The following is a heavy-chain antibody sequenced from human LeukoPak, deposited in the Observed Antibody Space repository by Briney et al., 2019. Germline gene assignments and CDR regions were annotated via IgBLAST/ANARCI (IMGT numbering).Heavy chain of an antibody. V-gene: IGHV1-69*05. CDR1: GGTFSSYA. J-gene: IGHJ6*03. CDR3: ARDHRTVATMFHYYYYMDV. CDR2: IIPIFGTA. Sequence: ASVKVSCTASGGTFSSYAISWVRQAPGQGLEWMGGIIPIFGTANYAQKFQGRVTITTDESTSTAYMELSSLRSEDTAVYYCARDHRTVATMFHYYYYMDVWGKGTTVTVSS. D-gene: IGHD5-12*01.